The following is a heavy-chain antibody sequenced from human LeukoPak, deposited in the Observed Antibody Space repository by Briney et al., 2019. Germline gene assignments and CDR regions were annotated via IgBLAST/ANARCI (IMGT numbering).Heavy chain of an antibody. CDR3: ARLGYCSSTSCYPYYFDY. V-gene: IGHV4-38-2*02. Sequence: PSETLSLTCTVSGYSISSGYYWGWIRQPQGKGLGGIGSIYHSGSTYYNPALKSRVTISVDTSKNQFSLKLSSVTAADTAVYYCARLGYCSSTSCYPYYFDYWCQGTLVTVSS. D-gene: IGHD2-2*01. CDR1: GYSISSGYY. CDR2: IYHSGST. J-gene: IGHJ4*02.